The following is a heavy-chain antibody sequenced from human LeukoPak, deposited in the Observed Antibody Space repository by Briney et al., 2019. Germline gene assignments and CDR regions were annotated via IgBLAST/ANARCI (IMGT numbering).Heavy chain of an antibody. D-gene: IGHD7-27*01. CDR2: IEGDGSAK. J-gene: IGHJ3*02. Sequence: PGGSLRLSCAASAFTFSRYWMSCVRQAPGKGLECVANIEGDGSAKNYVDSVKRRFTISRDNAENSLYLQMDSLRVEDTAIYYCARDPGWGAYDIWGQGAMVTVSS. CDR1: AFTFSRYW. CDR3: ARDPGWGAYDI. V-gene: IGHV3-7*01.